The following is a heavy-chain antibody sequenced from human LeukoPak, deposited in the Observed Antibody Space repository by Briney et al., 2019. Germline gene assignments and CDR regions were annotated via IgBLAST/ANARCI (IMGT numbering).Heavy chain of an antibody. CDR2: ISSSSSYI. J-gene: IGHJ5*02. CDR1: GFTFSSYS. CDR3: ARVGILNWFDG. Sequence: RGSLRLSCAASGFTFSSYSMNWVRQAPGKGLEWVSSISSSSSYIYYADSVKGRFTISRDNAKNSLYLQMNSLRAEDTAVYYCARVGILNWFDGWGQVTIVTVSS. V-gene: IGHV3-21*01.